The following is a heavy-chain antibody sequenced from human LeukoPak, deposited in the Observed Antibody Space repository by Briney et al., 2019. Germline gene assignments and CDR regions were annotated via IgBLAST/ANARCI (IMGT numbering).Heavy chain of an antibody. D-gene: IGHD2-8*01. CDR2: IKQDGSEK. J-gene: IGHJ6*03. CDR1: GFTFSSYG. V-gene: IGHV3-7*01. CDR3: ARDLLIDYYYMDV. Sequence: PGGSLRLSCAASGFTFSSYGMSWVRQAPGKGLEWVANIKQDGSEKYYVDSVKGRFTISRDNAKNSLYLQMNSLRAEDTAVYYCARDLLIDYYYMDVWGKGTTVTVSS.